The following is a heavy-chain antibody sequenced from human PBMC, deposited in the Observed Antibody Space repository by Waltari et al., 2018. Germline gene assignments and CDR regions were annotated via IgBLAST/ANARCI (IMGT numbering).Heavy chain of an antibody. CDR1: GFTFSSYG. D-gene: IGHD4-4*01. V-gene: IGHV3-30*18. CDR3: AKDQSRDGYSAIDY. Sequence: QVQLVESGGGVVQPGRSLRLSCAASGFTFSSYGMRWVRQAPGKGLEWVAVIWYDGSNKYYADSVKGRFTISRDNSKNTLYLQMNSLRAEDTAMYYCAKDQSRDGYSAIDYWGQGTLVTVSS. CDR2: IWYDGSNK. J-gene: IGHJ4*02.